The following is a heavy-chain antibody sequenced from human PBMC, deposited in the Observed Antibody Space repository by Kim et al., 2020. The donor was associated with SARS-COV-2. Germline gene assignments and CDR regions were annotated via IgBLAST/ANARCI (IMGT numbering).Heavy chain of an antibody. Sequence: GGSLRLSCAASGFTFSNAWMSWVRQAPGKGLEWVGRIKSKTDGGTTDYAAPVKGRFTISRDDSKNTLYLQMNSLKTEDTAVYYCTTGHGGYDVWSGYYEHYYYGMDVWGKGTTVTVSS. J-gene: IGHJ6*04. D-gene: IGHD3-3*01. CDR3: TTGHGGYDVWSGYYEHYYYGMDV. CDR2: IKSKTDGGTT. CDR1: GFTFSNAW. V-gene: IGHV3-15*01.